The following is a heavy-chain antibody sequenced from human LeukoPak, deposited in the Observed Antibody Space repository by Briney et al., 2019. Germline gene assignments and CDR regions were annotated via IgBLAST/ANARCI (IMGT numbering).Heavy chain of an antibody. CDR2: ISSSSSYI. D-gene: IGHD2-2*01. J-gene: IGHJ6*03. Sequence: GGSLRLSCAASGFTFSSYSMNWVRQAPGKGLEWASSISSSSSYIYYADSVKGRFTISRDNAKNSLYLQMNSLRAEDTAVYYCARAPPARVPYYYYYMDVWGKGTTVTVS. V-gene: IGHV3-21*01. CDR3: ARAPPARVPYYYYYMDV. CDR1: GFTFSSYS.